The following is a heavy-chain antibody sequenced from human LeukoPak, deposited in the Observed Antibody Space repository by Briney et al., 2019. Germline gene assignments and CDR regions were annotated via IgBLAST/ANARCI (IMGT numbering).Heavy chain of an antibody. CDR2: FRSRSGIT. CDR3: AKGGYSNGRYYYYYMDV. J-gene: IGHJ6*03. V-gene: IGHV3-48*01. CDR1: GFTFSSYS. D-gene: IGHD5-18*01. Sequence: HPGGSLRLSCAASGFTFSSYSMNWVRQAPGKGLEWVSYFRSRSGITFYADSAKGRFTISRDNSKNTLYLQMNSLRAEDTAVYYCAKGGYSNGRYYYYYMDVWGEGTTVTVSS.